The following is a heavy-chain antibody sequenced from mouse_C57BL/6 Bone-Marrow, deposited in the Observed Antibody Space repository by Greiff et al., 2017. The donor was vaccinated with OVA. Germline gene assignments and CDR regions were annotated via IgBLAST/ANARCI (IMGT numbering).Heavy chain of an antibody. CDR2: IYPSDSET. CDR3: AKQGYSYGSFYYFDY. J-gene: IGHJ2*01. CDR1: GYTFTSYW. Sequence: QVQLQQPGAELVRPGSSVKLSCKASGYTFTSYWMDWVKQRPGQGLEWIGNIYPSDSETHYTQKFKDKATLTVDKSSSTAYMQLSSLTSEDSAVYYCAKQGYSYGSFYYFDYWGQGTTLTVSS. D-gene: IGHD1-1*01. V-gene: IGHV1-61*01.